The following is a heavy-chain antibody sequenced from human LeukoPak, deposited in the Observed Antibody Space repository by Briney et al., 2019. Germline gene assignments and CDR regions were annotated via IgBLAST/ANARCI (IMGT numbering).Heavy chain of an antibody. Sequence: SGTLSLTCGVSGASITGRDWWSWVRQSPGKGLEWIGEIYHSGSTSYNPSLKSRVTFSVDESNNQYFLILSAVTAADTAVYYCARFSRPVDSSTYYLDYWGQGTLVTVSS. CDR1: GASITGRDW. CDR3: ARFSRPVDSSTYYLDY. J-gene: IGHJ4*02. CDR2: IYHSGST. V-gene: IGHV4-4*02. D-gene: IGHD2/OR15-2a*01.